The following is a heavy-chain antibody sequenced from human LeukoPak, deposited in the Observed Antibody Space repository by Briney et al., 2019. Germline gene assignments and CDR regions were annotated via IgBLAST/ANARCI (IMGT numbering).Heavy chain of an antibody. D-gene: IGHD2-21*01. CDR2: IYYSGST. Sequence: SETLSLTCTGSGGSISSYYWSWIRQPPGKGLEWIGYIYYSGSTNYNPSLKSRVTISVDTSKNQFSLKLSSVTAADTAVYYCASLCGGDCSTGGYWGQGTLVTVSS. V-gene: IGHV4-59*01. CDR1: GGSISSYY. CDR3: ASLCGGDCSTGGY. J-gene: IGHJ4*02.